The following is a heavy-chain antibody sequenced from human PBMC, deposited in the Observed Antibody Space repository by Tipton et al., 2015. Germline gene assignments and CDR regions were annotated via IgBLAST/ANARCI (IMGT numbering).Heavy chain of an antibody. CDR1: GFTFNYAW. CDR3: VRYGVSHAMDV. Sequence: GSLRLSCAASGFTFNYAWMTWVRQTPGKGLEWVGRIKSIMDGGTTDYAAPVKGRFTISRDDSSNTLYLQMNSLRAEDTAVYYCVRYGVSHAMDVWGQGTMVTVSS. J-gene: IGHJ6*02. CDR2: IKSIMDGGTT. D-gene: IGHD5/OR15-5a*01. V-gene: IGHV3-15*01.